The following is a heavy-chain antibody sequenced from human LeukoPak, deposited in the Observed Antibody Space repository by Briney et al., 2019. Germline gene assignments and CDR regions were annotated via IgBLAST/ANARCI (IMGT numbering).Heavy chain of an antibody. D-gene: IGHD6-6*01. J-gene: IGHJ4*02. CDR1: GASITTYY. Sequence: SETLSLTCTVSGASITTYYWTWIRQPPWKGLEWIGYIYHSGSTNYNPSLKSRVTISLDTSRNQFSLRLSSVTAADTAVYFCAREYSTSSEGDYFDYWGQGSLVTVSS. V-gene: IGHV4-59*01. CDR2: IYHSGST. CDR3: AREYSTSSEGDYFDY.